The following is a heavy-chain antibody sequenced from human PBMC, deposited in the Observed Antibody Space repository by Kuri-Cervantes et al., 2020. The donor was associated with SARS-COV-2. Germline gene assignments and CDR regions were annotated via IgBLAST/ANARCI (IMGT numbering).Heavy chain of an antibody. CDR3: ARDPTYYYDSSGYYRAWFFDY. V-gene: IGHV3-33*08. Sequence: GESLKISCAASGFTFSSYAMHWVRQAPGKGLEWVAVIWYDGSNKYYADSVKGRFTISRDNSKNTLYLQMNSLRAEDTAVYYCARDPTYYYDSSGYYRAWFFDYWGQGTLVTVSS. CDR1: GFTFSSYA. CDR2: IWYDGSNK. J-gene: IGHJ4*02. D-gene: IGHD3-22*01.